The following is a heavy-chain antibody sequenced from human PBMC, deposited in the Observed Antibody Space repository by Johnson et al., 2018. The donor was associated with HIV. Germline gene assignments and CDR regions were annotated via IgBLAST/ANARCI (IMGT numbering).Heavy chain of an antibody. Sequence: QVLLVESGGGVVQPGRSLRLSCASSGFTFSSYAMHWVRQAPGKGLKWVAVISYDGNNKYYADSVKGRFTISRDNSKNTLYLQINSLRAEDTAVYYCARVDISWAFDIWGQGTMVTVSS. CDR1: GFTFSSYA. CDR2: ISYDGNNK. D-gene: IGHD2-21*01. CDR3: ARVDISWAFDI. J-gene: IGHJ3*02. V-gene: IGHV3-30-3*01.